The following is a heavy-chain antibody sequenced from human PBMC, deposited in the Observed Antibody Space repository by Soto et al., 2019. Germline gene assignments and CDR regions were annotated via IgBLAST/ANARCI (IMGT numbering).Heavy chain of an antibody. CDR3: ARAMYSSSPYYFDY. Sequence: GGSLRLSCAASGFTFSDYYMSWFRQAPGKGLEWVSYISGSGSTIHDADSVKGRFTISRDNAKNSLYLQMNSLRAEDTAVYYCARAMYSSSPYYFDYWGQGTLVTVSS. J-gene: IGHJ4*02. CDR2: ISGSGSTI. V-gene: IGHV3-11*01. D-gene: IGHD6-6*01. CDR1: GFTFSDYY.